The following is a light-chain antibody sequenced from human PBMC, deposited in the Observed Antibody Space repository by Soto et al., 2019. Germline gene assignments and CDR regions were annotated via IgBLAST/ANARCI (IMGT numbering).Light chain of an antibody. CDR2: DVS. CDR1: SSDVGGYNY. CDR3: SSYTRSSTLYVV. Sequence: QSALTQPASVSGSPGQSITISCTGTSSDVGGYNYVSWYQQHLGKAPKLMIYDVSNRPSGVSNRFSGSKSGNTASLTISGLQAEDEADYYCSSYTRSSTLYVVFAGGTKLTVL. J-gene: IGLJ2*01. V-gene: IGLV2-14*01.